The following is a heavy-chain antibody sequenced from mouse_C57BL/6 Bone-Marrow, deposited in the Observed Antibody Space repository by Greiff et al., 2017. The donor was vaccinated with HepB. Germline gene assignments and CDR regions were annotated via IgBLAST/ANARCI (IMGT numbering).Heavy chain of an antibody. J-gene: IGHJ2*01. V-gene: IGHV5-17*01. CDR1: GFTFSDYG. CDR2: ISSGSSTI. CDR3: ARKEYGSSYYFDY. D-gene: IGHD1-1*01. Sequence: EVKLMESGGGLVKPGGSLKLSCAASGFTFSDYGMHWVRQAPEKGLEWVAYISSGSSTIYYADTVKGRFTISRDNAKNTLFLQMTSLRSEDTAMYYCARKEYGSSYYFDYWGQGTTLTVSS.